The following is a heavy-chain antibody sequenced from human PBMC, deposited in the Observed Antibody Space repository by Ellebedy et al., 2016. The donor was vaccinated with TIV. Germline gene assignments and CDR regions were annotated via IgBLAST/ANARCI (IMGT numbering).Heavy chain of an antibody. CDR1: GFSFSTYS. CDR2: ISRRAGDT. V-gene: IGHV3-23*01. CDR3: TKHRPSASMDV. J-gene: IGHJ6*02. Sequence: GESLKISCAASGFSFSTYSMSWVRQAPGKGLEWVSFISRRAGDTYYADSVQGRFTISRDDSNNTLYLHMSSLTTDDAGIYHCTKHRPSASMDVWGQGTTVTVSS.